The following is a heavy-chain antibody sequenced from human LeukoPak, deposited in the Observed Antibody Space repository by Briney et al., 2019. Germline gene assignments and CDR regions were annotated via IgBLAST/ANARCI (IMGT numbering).Heavy chain of an antibody. CDR2: VSQDERTT. CDR1: GFTFSNFF. D-gene: IGHD3-3*01. J-gene: IGHJ6*02. V-gene: IGHV3-30*18. Sequence: GGSLRLSCAASGFTFSNFFMHWVRQVPGKGLEWVTSVSQDERTTVYADSVKGRFTISRDNSKNTLFLQMNSLRAEDTAPYSCAKSVAIYFYYGLDVWGQGTTVTVSS. CDR3: AKSVAIYFYYGLDV.